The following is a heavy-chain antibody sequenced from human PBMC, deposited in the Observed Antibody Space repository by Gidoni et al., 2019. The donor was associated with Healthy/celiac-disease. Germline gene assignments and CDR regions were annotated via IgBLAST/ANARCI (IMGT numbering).Heavy chain of an antibody. V-gene: IGHV4-34*01. D-gene: IGHD5-18*01. Sequence: QVQLQQWGAGLLKPSETLSPTCAVYGGSFSGYYWSWIRQPPGKGLEWIGEINHSRSTNYNPSLKSRVTISVDTSKNQFSLKLSSVTAADTAVYYCARVGLDTAIPLDYWGQGTLVTVSS. J-gene: IGHJ4*02. CDR3: ARVGLDTAIPLDY. CDR1: GGSFSGYY. CDR2: INHSRST.